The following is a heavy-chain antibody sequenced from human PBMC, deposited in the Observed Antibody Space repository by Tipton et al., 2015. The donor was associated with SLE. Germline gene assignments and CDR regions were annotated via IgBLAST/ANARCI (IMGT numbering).Heavy chain of an antibody. D-gene: IGHD5-24*01. Sequence: SLRLSCAPPGFNFNNYAMHWVRQAPGKGLEWVAFLSYVGSNKYYADSVKGRFIISRDNSKSTLYLQMSSLRSEDTAVYYCARQMSDYFYDMDVWGQGTTVTVSS. CDR2: LSYVGSNK. CDR1: GFNFNNYA. V-gene: IGHV3-30*04. CDR3: ARQMSDYFYDMDV. J-gene: IGHJ6*02.